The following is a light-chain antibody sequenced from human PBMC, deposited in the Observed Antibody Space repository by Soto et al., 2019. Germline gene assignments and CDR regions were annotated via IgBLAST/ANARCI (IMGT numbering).Light chain of an antibody. J-gene: IGKJ1*01. Sequence: AIRMTQSPSSFSASTGDRVTITCRASQGISSYLAWYQQKPGKAPKLLIYAASTLQSGVPSRFSGSGSGTDFTLTISCLQSEDFATYYGQQYYSYLWTFGQGTKVEIK. CDR2: AAS. CDR3: QQYYSYLWT. V-gene: IGKV1-8*01. CDR1: QGISSY.